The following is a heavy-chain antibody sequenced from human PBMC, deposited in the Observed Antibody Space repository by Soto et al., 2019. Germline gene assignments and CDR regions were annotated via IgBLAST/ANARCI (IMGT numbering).Heavy chain of an antibody. J-gene: IGHJ3*02. CDR3: ARAGRCLHDAFDI. Sequence: GGSLRLSCAASGFTFSSYSINWVRQAPGKGLEWVSSISSSSSYIYYADSVKGRFTISRDNAKNSLYLQMNSLRAEDMAVYYCARAGRCLHDAFDIWGQGTMVTVSS. V-gene: IGHV3-21*01. CDR2: ISSSSSYI. CDR1: GFTFSSYS.